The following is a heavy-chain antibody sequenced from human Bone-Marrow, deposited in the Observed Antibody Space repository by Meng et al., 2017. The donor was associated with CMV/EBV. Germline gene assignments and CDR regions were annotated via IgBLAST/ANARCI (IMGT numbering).Heavy chain of an antibody. V-gene: IGHV3-23*01. CDR1: GFTFSSYD. D-gene: IGHD3-3*01. CDR2: ISGSGGRT. CDR3: ARQYYDFWSGYYNYGMDV. Sequence: GGSLRLSCAASGFTFSSYDMIWVRQAPGKGLEWVSGISGSGGRTYYADSVKGRFTISRDSSKNTLYLQMNSLRAEDTAVYYCARQYYDFWSGYYNYGMDVWGQGTTVTVSS. J-gene: IGHJ6*02.